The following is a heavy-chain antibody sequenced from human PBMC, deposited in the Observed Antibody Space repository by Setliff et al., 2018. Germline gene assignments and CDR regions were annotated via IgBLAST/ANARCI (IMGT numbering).Heavy chain of an antibody. CDR1: GFTFSSYS. J-gene: IGHJ3*02. V-gene: IGHV3-48*01. CDR3: ARDYTYYDFWSGPSSDAFDI. Sequence: HPGGSLRLSCAASGFTFSSYSMNWVRQAPGKGLEWVSYISSSSSTIYYADSVKGRFTISRDNAKNSLYLQMNSLRAEDTAVYYCARDYTYYDFWSGPSSDAFDIWGQGTMVTVS. CDR2: ISSSSSTI. D-gene: IGHD3-3*01.